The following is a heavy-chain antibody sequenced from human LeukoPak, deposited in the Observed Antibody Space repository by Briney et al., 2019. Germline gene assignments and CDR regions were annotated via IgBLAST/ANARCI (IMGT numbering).Heavy chain of an antibody. CDR1: GGSITSTNW. J-gene: IGHJ4*02. CDR3: TRESGPYCPFGY. V-gene: IGHV4-4*02. CDR2: ISLTGRT. D-gene: IGHD1-26*01. Sequence: SGTPSLTCGVSGGSITSTNWWSWVRQPPGQGLEWIGEISLTGRTNYNPSLIGRVIMSLDESRNQLSLTLTSVTAADTAMYYCTRESGPYCPFGYWGQGTLVVVPS.